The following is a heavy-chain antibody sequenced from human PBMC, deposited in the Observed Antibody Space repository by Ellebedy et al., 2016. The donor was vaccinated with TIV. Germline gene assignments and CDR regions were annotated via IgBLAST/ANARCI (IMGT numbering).Heavy chain of an antibody. D-gene: IGHD2-8*02. CDR1: GFTFSDYY. CDR3: AKELVHAIHGFDI. J-gene: IGHJ3*02. Sequence: GESLKISCAASGFTFSDYYMSWIRQAPGKGLEWVSYISSSGSTIYYADSVKGRFTISRDNSKNTLYLQMNSLRAEDTAIYYCAKELVHAIHGFDIWGQGTMVSVSS. V-gene: IGHV3-11*04. CDR2: ISSSGSTI.